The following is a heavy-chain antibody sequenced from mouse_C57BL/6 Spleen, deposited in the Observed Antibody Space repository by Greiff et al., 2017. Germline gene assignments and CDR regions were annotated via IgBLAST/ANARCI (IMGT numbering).Heavy chain of an antibody. J-gene: IGHJ2*01. Sequence: QVQLQQPGAELVKPGASVQLSCKASGYTFTSYWMHWVKQRPGQGLEWIGMIHPNSGSTNYNEKFKSKATLTVDKSSSTAYMQLSSLTSEDSAVYYCARWGNSYYFDYWGQGTTLTVSS. CDR2: IHPNSGST. D-gene: IGHD2-1*01. V-gene: IGHV1-64*01. CDR3: ARWGNSYYFDY. CDR1: GYTFTSYW.